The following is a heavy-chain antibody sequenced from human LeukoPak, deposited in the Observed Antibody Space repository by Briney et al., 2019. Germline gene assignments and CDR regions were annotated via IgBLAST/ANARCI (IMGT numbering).Heavy chain of an antibody. J-gene: IGHJ4*02. CDR3: AKDGGYYYGSGSAPGY. CDR2: ISGSGGST. CDR1: GFTFSSYA. Sequence: GESLRLSCAASGFTFSSYAMSWVRQAPGKGLEWVSAISGSGGSTYYADSVKGRFTISRDNSKNTLYLQMNSLRAEDTAVYYCAKDGGYYYGSGSAPGYWGQGTLVTVSS. D-gene: IGHD3-10*01. V-gene: IGHV3-23*01.